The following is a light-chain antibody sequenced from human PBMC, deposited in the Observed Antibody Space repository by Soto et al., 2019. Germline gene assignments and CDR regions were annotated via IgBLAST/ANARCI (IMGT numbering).Light chain of an antibody. J-gene: IGLJ1*01. V-gene: IGLV2-14*01. Sequence: QSALTQPASVSASPGQSITISCTGTSSDVGGYNYVSWYQQHPGKAPKLMIYEVSNRPSGVSNRFSGSKSGNTVSLTISGLQAEDEADYYCSSYTSSNTLVFGTGTKVTVL. CDR1: SSDVGGYNY. CDR2: EVS. CDR3: SSYTSSNTLV.